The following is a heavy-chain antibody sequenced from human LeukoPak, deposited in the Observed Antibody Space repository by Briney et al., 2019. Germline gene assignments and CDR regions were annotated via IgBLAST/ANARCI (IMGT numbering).Heavy chain of an antibody. Sequence: PGGSLRLSCAASGFTFSSYGMHWVRQAPGKGLEWVAFIRYDGSNKYYADSVKGRFTISRDNAKNSLYLQMNSLRAEDTAVYYCARDESSGWYYSDYWGQGTLVTVSS. J-gene: IGHJ4*02. CDR3: ARDESSGWYYSDY. CDR2: IRYDGSNK. CDR1: GFTFSSYG. V-gene: IGHV3-30*02. D-gene: IGHD6-19*01.